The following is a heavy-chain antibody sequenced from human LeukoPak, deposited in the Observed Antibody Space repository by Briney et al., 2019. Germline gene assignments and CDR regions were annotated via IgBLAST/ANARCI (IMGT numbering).Heavy chain of an antibody. J-gene: IGHJ4*02. V-gene: IGHV4-34*01. D-gene: IGHD3-22*01. CDR1: GGSFSGYY. CDR2: INHSGST. CDR3: ARPRYYYDSSGYDY. Sequence: SETLSLTCAVYGGSFSGYYWSLIRQPPWKGLEWIGEINHSGSTNHNPSLKSRVTISVDTSKNQFSLKLSSVTAADTAVYYCARPRYYYDSSGYDYWGQGTLVTVSS.